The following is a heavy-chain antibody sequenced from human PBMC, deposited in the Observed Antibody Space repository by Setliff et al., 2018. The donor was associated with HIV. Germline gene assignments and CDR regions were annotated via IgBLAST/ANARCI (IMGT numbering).Heavy chain of an antibody. CDR2: ITYDGSRT. V-gene: IGHV3-30*07. Sequence: GGSLRLSCVASGFTFSTFAMHWVRQAPGKGPEWVSVITYDGSRTYYADSVKGRFTISRDNSKNTLYLQMNSLRAEDTAVYYCAKDLKGLDYYYYYMDVWGKGTTVTVSS. CDR1: GFTFSTFA. J-gene: IGHJ6*03. CDR3: AKDLKGLDYYYYYMDV. D-gene: IGHD6-19*01.